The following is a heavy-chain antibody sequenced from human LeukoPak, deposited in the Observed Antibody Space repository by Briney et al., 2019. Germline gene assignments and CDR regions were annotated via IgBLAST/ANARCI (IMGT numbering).Heavy chain of an antibody. CDR1: GFTFSSYA. V-gene: IGHV3-23*01. CDR2: ISGSGGST. J-gene: IGHJ4*02. CDR3: ANSSSGGTDFDY. Sequence: GGALRLSCAASGFTFSSYAMSWVRQAPGKGLEWVSAISGSGGSTYYADSVKGRFTISRDNSKNTLYLQMNSLRAEDTAVYYCANSSSGGTDFDYWGQGTLVTVSS. D-gene: IGHD3-22*01.